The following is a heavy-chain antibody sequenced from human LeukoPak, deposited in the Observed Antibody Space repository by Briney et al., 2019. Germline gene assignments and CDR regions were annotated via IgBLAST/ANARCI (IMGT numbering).Heavy chain of an antibody. D-gene: IGHD2-15*01. J-gene: IGHJ4*02. V-gene: IGHV3-30*04. CDR3: VRQDCSGGSCYLDY. Sequence: HAGGSLRLSCAASRFIFSNYARHWVRQAPGKGLDWVAVISYHGRDQFYADSVKGRFTISRDSSKDTLYLQMNSLRTEDTAVYYCVRQDCSGGSCYLDYWGQGTLVTVSS. CDR2: ISYHGRDQ. CDR1: RFIFSNYA.